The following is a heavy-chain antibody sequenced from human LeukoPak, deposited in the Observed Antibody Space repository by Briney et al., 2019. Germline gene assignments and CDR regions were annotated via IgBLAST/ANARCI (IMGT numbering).Heavy chain of an antibody. V-gene: IGHV1-69*05. CDR3: ARERIAVAANDAFDI. D-gene: IGHD6-19*01. Sequence: SVKVSCKASGYTFTSYDINWVRQATGQGLEWMGGIIPIFGTANYAQKFQGRVTITTDESTSTAYMELSSLRSEDTAVYYCARERIAVAANDAFDIWGQGTMVTVSS. CDR1: GYTFTSYD. J-gene: IGHJ3*02. CDR2: IIPIFGTA.